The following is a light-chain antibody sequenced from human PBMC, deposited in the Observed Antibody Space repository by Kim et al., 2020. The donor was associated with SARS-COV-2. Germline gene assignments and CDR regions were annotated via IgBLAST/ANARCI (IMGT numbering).Light chain of an antibody. Sequence: HRFTSDCSATTSNIGINTVTLYQHLPGTAPKLLIYHNDQRPSVFPDRFSGSTSGTSASLAIRGLQSEDEAYYYCAAWDNILNGVVFGVGTQLTFL. J-gene: IGLJ2*01. CDR2: HND. V-gene: IGLV1-44*01. CDR3: AAWDNILNGVV. CDR1: TSNIGINT.